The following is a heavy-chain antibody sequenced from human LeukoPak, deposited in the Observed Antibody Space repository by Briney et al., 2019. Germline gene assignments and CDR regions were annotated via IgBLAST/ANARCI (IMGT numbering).Heavy chain of an antibody. Sequence: PGWSLRLSCAASGFTFSSYRMNWVRQAPGKGLEGVSSISSSSSYIYYADSVKGRFTISRDRPKNSRYLKMNSLRAEDTAVYYCARDIDYGSGSSDYWGQGTLVTVSS. CDR3: ARDIDYGSGSSDY. D-gene: IGHD3-10*01. CDR2: ISSSSSYI. J-gene: IGHJ4*02. V-gene: IGHV3-21*01. CDR1: GFTFSSYR.